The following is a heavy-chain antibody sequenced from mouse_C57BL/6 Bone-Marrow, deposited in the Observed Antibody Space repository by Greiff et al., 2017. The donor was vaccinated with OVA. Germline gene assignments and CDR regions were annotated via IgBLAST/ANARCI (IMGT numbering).Heavy chain of an antibody. Sequence: QVQLQQSGAELVKPGASVKLSCKASGYTFTSYWMQWVKQRPGQGLEWIGEIDPSDSYTNYNQKFKGKATLTVDTSSSTAYMQLSSLTSEDSAVYYCARGRTTVVDPLDYWGQGTTLTVSS. D-gene: IGHD1-1*01. V-gene: IGHV1-50*01. J-gene: IGHJ2*01. CDR3: ARGRTTVVDPLDY. CDR2: IDPSDSYT. CDR1: GYTFTSYW.